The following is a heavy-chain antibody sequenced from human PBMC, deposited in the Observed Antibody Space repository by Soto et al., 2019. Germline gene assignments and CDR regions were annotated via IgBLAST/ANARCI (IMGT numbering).Heavy chain of an antibody. J-gene: IGHJ3*02. CDR2: ISSNGGST. V-gene: IGHV3-64*01. CDR1: GFTFSSYA. CDR3: ASGGYCSGGSCWDDAFDI. D-gene: IGHD2-15*01. Sequence: GGSLRLSCAASGFTFSSYAMHWVRQAPGKGLEYVSAISSNGGSTYYANSVKGRFTISRDNSKNTLYLQMGSLRAEDMAVYYCASGGYCSGGSCWDDAFDIWGQGTMVTVSS.